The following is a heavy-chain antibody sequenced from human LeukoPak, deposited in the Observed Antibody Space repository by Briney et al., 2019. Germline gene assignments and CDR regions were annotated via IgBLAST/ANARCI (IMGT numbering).Heavy chain of an antibody. J-gene: IGHJ4*02. D-gene: IGHD2-2*01. CDR3: ARGYCSSTSCYPSPFDY. V-gene: IGHV4-39*01. CDR2: IYYSGST. Sequence: SETLSLTCTVSGGSISSSSYYWGWIRQPPGKGLEWIGSIYYSGSTYYNPSLKSRVTISVDTSKNQFSLKLSSVTAADTAVYYCARGYCSSTSCYPSPFDYWGQGTLVTVSS. CDR1: GGSISSSSYY.